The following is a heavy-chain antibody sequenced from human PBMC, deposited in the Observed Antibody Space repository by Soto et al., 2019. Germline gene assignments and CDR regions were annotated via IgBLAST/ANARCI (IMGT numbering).Heavy chain of an antibody. Sequence: ASVKVSCKASGYTFTSYGISWVRQAPGQGLEWMAWINPYNGNTKYAERFLGRVTVTTDTSTATAYMEVRSLTSDDTAVFYCARVGVGLAAPRVWPYWGQGTPVTVSS. V-gene: IGHV1-18*01. D-gene: IGHD6-13*01. CDR1: GYTFTSYG. CDR3: ARVGVGLAAPRVWPY. J-gene: IGHJ4*02. CDR2: INPYNGNT.